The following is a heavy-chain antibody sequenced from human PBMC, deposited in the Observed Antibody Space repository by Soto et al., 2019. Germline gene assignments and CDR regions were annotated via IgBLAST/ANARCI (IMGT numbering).Heavy chain of an antibody. J-gene: IGHJ4*02. CDR3: ARGDSSGYHDY. CDR2: IRGSSGST. D-gene: IGHD3-22*01. CDR1: GFTFSTYA. V-gene: IGHV3-23*01. Sequence: PGGSLRLSCAASGFTFSTYAMSWVRQAPGEGLEWVSAIRGSSGSTYYVDSVRGRFSISRDNSKSTLYLQMNSLRAEDTAVYYCARGDSSGYHDYWGQGTLVTVSS.